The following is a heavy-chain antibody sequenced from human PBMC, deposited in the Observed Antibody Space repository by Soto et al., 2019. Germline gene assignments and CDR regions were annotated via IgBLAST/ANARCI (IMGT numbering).Heavy chain of an antibody. CDR3: ASASKWGSGSYPFDY. Sequence: QVQLQQWGAGLLKPSETLSLTCAVYGGSFSGYYWSWIRQPPGKGLEWIAEINHSGSTNYNPSLKSRVTISVYTSKNQFSLKLSSVTAADTAVYYCASASKWGSGSYPFDYWGQGTLVTVSS. D-gene: IGHD3-3*01. V-gene: IGHV4-34*01. J-gene: IGHJ4*02. CDR2: INHSGST. CDR1: GGSFSGYY.